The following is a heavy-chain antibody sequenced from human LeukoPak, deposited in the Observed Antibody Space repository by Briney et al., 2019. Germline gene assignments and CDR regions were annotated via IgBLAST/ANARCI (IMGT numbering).Heavy chain of an antibody. Sequence: SETLSLTCTVSGVSISNYYWNWIRQPAGKGLEWIGRIYTSGSSNYNPSLKSRVTMSVDTSKNQFSLKLSSVTAADTAVYYCARRYTYYFDYWGQGTLVTVSS. CDR1: GVSISNYY. CDR2: IYTSGSS. J-gene: IGHJ4*02. CDR3: ARRYTYYFDY. D-gene: IGHD3-16*01. V-gene: IGHV4-4*07.